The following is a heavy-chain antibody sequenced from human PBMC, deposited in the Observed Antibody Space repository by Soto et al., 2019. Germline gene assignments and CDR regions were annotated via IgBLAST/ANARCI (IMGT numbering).Heavy chain of an antibody. CDR2: INPSGGST. Sequence: ASVKVSCKASGYTFTSYYMHWVRQAPGQRLEWIGIINPSGGSTSYAQKFQGRVTMTRDTSTSTVYMELSSLRSEDTAVYYCARDAYVDTAMVIYYYGMDVWGQGTTVTVSS. CDR3: ARDAYVDTAMVIYYYGMDV. D-gene: IGHD5-18*01. V-gene: IGHV1-46*01. J-gene: IGHJ6*02. CDR1: GYTFTSYY.